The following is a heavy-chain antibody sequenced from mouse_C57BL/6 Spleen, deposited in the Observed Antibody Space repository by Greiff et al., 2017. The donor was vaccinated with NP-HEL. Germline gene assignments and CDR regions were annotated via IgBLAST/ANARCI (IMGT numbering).Heavy chain of an antibody. J-gene: IGHJ2*01. D-gene: IGHD1-1*01. CDR1: GFSFNTYA. Sequence: EVQLVESGGGLVQPKGSLKLSCAASGFSFNTYAMNWVRQAPGKGLEWVARIRSKSNNYATYYADSVKDRFTISRDDSESMLYLQMNNLKTEDTAMYYCVRHGGLYGSSLDYWGQGTTLTVSS. CDR3: VRHGGLYGSSLDY. CDR2: IRSKSNNYAT. V-gene: IGHV10-1*01.